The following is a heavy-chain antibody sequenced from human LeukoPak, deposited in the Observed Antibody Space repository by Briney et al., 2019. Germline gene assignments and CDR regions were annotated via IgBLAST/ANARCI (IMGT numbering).Heavy chain of an antibody. CDR3: ARDRLAEYGYNRGGFDY. D-gene: IGHD5-24*01. CDR2: FDPEDGET. J-gene: IGHJ4*02. Sequence: ASVKVSCKVSGYTLTELSMHWVRQAPGKGLEWMGGFDPEDGETIYAQKFQGRVTMTEDTSTDTAYMELSSLRAEDTAVYYCARDRLAEYGYNRGGFDYWGQGTLVTVSS. CDR1: GYTLTELS. V-gene: IGHV1-24*01.